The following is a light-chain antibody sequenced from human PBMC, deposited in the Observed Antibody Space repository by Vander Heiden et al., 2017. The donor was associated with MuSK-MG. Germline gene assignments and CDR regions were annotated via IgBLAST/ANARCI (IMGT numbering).Light chain of an antibody. V-gene: IGKV3-20*01. CDR3: QQYGSSPGT. CDR1: QSVSSSY. CDR2: GAS. Sequence: DIVLTQSPGPLSLSPGERATLSCRASQSVSSSYLAWYQQKPGQAPRLLIYGASSRATGIPDRFSGSGSGTDFTLTISRLEPEDVAVYYCQQYGSSPGTFGQGTKVEIK. J-gene: IGKJ1*01.